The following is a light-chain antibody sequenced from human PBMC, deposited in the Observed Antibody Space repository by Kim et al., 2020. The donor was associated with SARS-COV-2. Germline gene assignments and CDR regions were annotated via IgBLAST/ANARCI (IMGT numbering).Light chain of an antibody. Sequence: SYELTQPPSVSVSPGQTARITGSGDALPKQYAYWYQQKPGQAPVLVIYKDSERPSGIPERFSGSSSGTTVTLTISGVQAEDEADYYCQSADSSGTYRVFG. V-gene: IGLV3-25*03. CDR2: KDS. J-gene: IGLJ3*02. CDR1: ALPKQY. CDR3: QSADSSGTYRV.